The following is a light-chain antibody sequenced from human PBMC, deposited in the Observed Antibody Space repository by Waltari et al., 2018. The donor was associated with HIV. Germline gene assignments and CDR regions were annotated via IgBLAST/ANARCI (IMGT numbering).Light chain of an antibody. CDR2: GNS. J-gene: IGLJ2*01. Sequence: SVLTQPPSVSGAPGQRVTISCSESGSNIGATYDVHWYQHLPGTAPKRLIYGNSNRPSGVPDRFSGSKSGTSASLAITGLQPEDEGDYYCQSYDSRLSGSVFGGGTKLTVL. CDR1: GSNIGATYD. CDR3: QSYDSRLSGSV. V-gene: IGLV1-40*01.